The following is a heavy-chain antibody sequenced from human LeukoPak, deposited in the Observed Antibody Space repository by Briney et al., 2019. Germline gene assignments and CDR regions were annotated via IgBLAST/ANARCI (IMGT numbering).Heavy chain of an antibody. Sequence: PSETLSLTCTVSGGSISSGGYYWSWIRQHPGKGLEWIGSIYYSGSTYYNPSLKSRVTISVDTSKNQFSLKLSSVTAADTAVYYCAIGYCSGGSCSFDYWGQGTLVTVSS. D-gene: IGHD2-15*01. CDR3: AIGYCSGGSCSFDY. CDR2: IYYSGST. J-gene: IGHJ4*02. CDR1: GGSISSGGYY. V-gene: IGHV4-39*01.